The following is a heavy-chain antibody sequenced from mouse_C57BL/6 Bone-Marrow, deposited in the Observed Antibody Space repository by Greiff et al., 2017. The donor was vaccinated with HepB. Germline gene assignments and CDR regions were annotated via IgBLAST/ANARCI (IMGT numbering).Heavy chain of an antibody. J-gene: IGHJ2*01. CDR1: GYAFSSSW. D-gene: IGHD1-1*01. CDR3: ARGEAVVADFDY. V-gene: IGHV1-82*01. CDR2: IYPGDGDT. Sequence: VQLQQSGPELVKPGASVKISCKASGYAFSSSWMNWVKQRPGKGLEWIGRIYPGDGDTNYNGKFKGKATLTADKSSSTAYMQLSSLTSEDSAVSFCARGEAVVADFDYWGQGTTLTVSS.